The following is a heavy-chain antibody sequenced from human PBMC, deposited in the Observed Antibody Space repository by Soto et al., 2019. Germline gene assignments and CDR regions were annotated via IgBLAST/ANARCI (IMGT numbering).Heavy chain of an antibody. CDR2: ISGSGGTT. V-gene: IGHV3-23*01. J-gene: IGHJ4*02. D-gene: IGHD4-17*01. CDR3: ATGRDGDTFYFDY. Sequence: EVQLLESGGGLVQPGGSLRLSCAASGFMFSNYAMSWVRQAPGKGLEWVSAISGSGGTTNYADAVKGRFTISRDNSKNTLHLQMNSLRAEDTDGYYCATGRDGDTFYFDYWGQGTLVTVSS. CDR1: GFMFSNYA.